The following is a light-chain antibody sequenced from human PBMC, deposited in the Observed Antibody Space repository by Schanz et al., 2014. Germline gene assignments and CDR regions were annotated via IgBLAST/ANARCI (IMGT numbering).Light chain of an antibody. J-gene: IGKJ2*01. CDR3: MQCIHRPYT. CDR2: DVS. Sequence: DIVMTQTPLSLSVTPGQPASISCKSSQSLLHTDGRTFLSWFLQKPGQPPQLLIHDVSKRFSGVPDRFSGSGSGTDFTLKISRVEADDVGVYYCMQCIHRPYTFGQGTKLEIK. CDR1: QSLLHTDGRTF. V-gene: IGKV2D-29*01.